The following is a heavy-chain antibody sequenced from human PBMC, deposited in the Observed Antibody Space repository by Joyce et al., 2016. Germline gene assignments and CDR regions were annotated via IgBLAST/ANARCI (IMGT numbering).Heavy chain of an antibody. CDR3: ARSSSYCLEY. V-gene: IGHV4-4*02. CDR1: GAYIRNGYW. D-gene: IGHD1-26*01. Sequence: QVQLQESGPGLLKPSGTLSLTCAVSGAYIRNGYWWSWVRQPPGKGLEWIGEIDLCESPNYNPSLKSRVSISVDKAKNRFSLNVNSVTAADTAVYYCARSSSYCLEYWGQGILVTVSS. CDR2: IDLCESP. J-gene: IGHJ4*02.